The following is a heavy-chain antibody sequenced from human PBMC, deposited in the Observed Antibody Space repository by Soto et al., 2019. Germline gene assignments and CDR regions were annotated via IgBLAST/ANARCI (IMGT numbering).Heavy chain of an antibody. D-gene: IGHD1-26*01. J-gene: IGHJ4*02. CDR1: GFSLTTDRVG. V-gene: IGHV2-5*02. CDR3: AHAYGGRSLY. Sequence: QITLKESGPTLVKLTQTLTLTCTFSGFSLTTDRVGVGWIRQPPGEALEWLAVIYWDDSKTYRPSLESRLTITKDTPKNQVALTMTNMDSLDTATYYCAHAYGGRSLYWGQGTLVTVSS. CDR2: IYWDDSK.